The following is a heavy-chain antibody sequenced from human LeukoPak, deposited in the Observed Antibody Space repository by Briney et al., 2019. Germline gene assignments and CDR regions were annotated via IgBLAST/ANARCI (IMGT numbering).Heavy chain of an antibody. Sequence: PGGSLRLSCAASGFTFSSYWMHWVRQAPGKRLVWVSRINSDGSSTSHADSVKGRITTSRDNAKNTLYLQMNSLRGEVTAVYYYARETNWGPDYWGQGTLVTVSS. D-gene: IGHD7-27*01. CDR1: GFTFSSYW. J-gene: IGHJ4*02. CDR2: INSDGSST. V-gene: IGHV3-74*01. CDR3: ARETNWGPDY.